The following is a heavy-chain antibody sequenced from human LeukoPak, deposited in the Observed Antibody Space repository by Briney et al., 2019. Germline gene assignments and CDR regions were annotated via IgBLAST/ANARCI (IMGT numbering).Heavy chain of an antibody. D-gene: IGHD2-2*01. J-gene: IGHJ4*02. CDR2: ISGSAGST. Sequence: PGGSLRLSCVASGFTFSGYAMSWVRQAPGKGLEWVSGISGSAGSTYYADSVKGRFTISRDNSRNMLYLQMNSLRVEDTAVYYCAKGQPYDYWGQGTLVTVSS. CDR3: AKGQPYDY. V-gene: IGHV3-23*01. CDR1: GFTFSGYA.